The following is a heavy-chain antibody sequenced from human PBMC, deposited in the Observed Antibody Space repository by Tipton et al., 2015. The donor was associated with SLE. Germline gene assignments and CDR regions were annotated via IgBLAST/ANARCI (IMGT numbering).Heavy chain of an antibody. CDR3: ASGSYQYYFDY. Sequence: SLRLSCAASGFTFTRFAMSWVRKAPGKRMEWVSYISSSGSTIYYADSVKGRFTLSRDNAKNSLCLQMNSLRAEDTAAYYCASGSYQYYFDYWGQGTLVTVSS. CDR1: GFTFTRFA. V-gene: IGHV3-48*03. CDR2: ISSSGSTI. J-gene: IGHJ4*02. D-gene: IGHD1-26*01.